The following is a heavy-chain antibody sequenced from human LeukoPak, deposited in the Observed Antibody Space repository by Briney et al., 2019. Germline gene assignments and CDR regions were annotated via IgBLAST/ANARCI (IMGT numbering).Heavy chain of an antibody. Sequence: SETLSLTCTVSGGSISSYYWSWIRQPAGKGLEWIGRIYTSGSTNCNPSLKSRVTMSVDTSKNQFSLKLSSVTAADTAVYYCARGGWELLLGYFDYWGQGTLVTVSS. CDR2: IYTSGST. V-gene: IGHV4-4*07. J-gene: IGHJ4*02. D-gene: IGHD1-26*01. CDR1: GGSISSYY. CDR3: ARGGWELLLGYFDY.